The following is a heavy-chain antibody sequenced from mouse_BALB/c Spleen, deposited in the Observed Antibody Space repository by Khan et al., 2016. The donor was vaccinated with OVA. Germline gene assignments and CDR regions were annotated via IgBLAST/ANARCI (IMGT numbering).Heavy chain of an antibody. CDR3: ARHRFGYFDV. Sequence: QVQLKQSGPDLVAPSQSLSITCTVSGFLLTSYGVHWVRQPPGKGLEWLVVIWSDGITTYNSALKSRLIISKDNSKSQVFLKMNSLQTDDTAMYYCARHRFGYFDVWGAGTTVTVSS. CDR1: GFLLTSYG. V-gene: IGHV2-6-2*01. J-gene: IGHJ1*01. CDR2: IWSDGIT.